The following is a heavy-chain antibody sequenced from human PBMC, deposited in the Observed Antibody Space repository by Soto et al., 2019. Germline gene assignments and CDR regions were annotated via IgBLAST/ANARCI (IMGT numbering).Heavy chain of an antibody. D-gene: IGHD1-26*01. J-gene: IGHJ4*02. CDR3: ARDMRWAYSGSYSLWD. Sequence: QVQLVQSGAEVKKPGSSVKVSCKASGGTFSSYAIRWVRQAPGQGLEWMGGIIPIFGTANYAQKFQGRVTITADESTSTAYMELSSLRSEDTAVYYCARDMRWAYSGSYSLWDWGQGTLVTVSS. V-gene: IGHV1-69*01. CDR2: IIPIFGTA. CDR1: GGTFSSYA.